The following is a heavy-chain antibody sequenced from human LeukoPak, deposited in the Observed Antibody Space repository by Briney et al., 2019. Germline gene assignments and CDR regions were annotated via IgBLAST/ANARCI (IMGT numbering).Heavy chain of an antibody. CDR2: IYYSSNT. D-gene: IGHD3-9*01. CDR3: ARHPQGYYIYN. V-gene: IGHV4-39*01. J-gene: IGHJ4*02. Sequence: PSETLSLTCTVSGDSLRSSGQYWGWIRQPPGKGPGWIGNIYYSSNTYYNPSLKGRVTISVDTSKNQFSLKLSLVTAADTAVYYCARHPQGYYIYNWGQGTLVTVSS. CDR1: GDSLRSSGQY.